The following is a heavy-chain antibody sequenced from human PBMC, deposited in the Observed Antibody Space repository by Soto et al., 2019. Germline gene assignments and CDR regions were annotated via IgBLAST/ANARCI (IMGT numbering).Heavy chain of an antibody. CDR1: GGSFSGYY. J-gene: IGHJ4*02. D-gene: IGHD5-12*01. CDR3: ARAAAGGYSGYEVFDY. Sequence: SETLSLTCAVYGGSFSGYYWSWIRQPPGKGLEWIGEIFHSGSTNYNPSLKSRVTISVDKSKNQFSLKLSSVTAADTAVYYCARAAAGGYSGYEVFDYWGQGTLVTVSS. CDR2: IFHSGST. V-gene: IGHV4-34*12.